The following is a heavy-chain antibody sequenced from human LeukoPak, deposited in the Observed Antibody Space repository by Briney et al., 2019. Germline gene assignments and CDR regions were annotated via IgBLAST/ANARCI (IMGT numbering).Heavy chain of an antibody. D-gene: IGHD6-13*01. J-gene: IGHJ4*02. V-gene: IGHV4-39*01. CDR3: ARLVSAAAGTRVY. CDR1: GGSISSSSYY. CDR2: IYYSGGT. Sequence: PSETLSLTCTVSGGSISSSSYYWGWIRQPPGKGLEWIGSIYYSGGTYYNPSLKSRVTISVDTSKNQFSLKLSSVTAADTAVYYCARLVSAAAGTRVYWGRGTLVTVSS.